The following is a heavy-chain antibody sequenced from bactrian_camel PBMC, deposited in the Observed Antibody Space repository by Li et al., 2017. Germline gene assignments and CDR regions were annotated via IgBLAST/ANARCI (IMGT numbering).Heavy chain of an antibody. Sequence: QLVESGGGLGQPGGSLRLSCAASGFDFSSNWMSWVRQAAGKGLEWVSSITNEGIKYYVDSVKGRFTISQDNAKNTVYLEINSLKPEDTAVYCCVIAAPGWPIRMRACGGFGRWGQGTQVTVS. J-gene: IGHJ6*01. CDR2: ITNEGIK. D-gene: IGHD6*01. CDR3: VIAAPGWPIRMRACGGFGR. CDR1: GFDFSSNW. V-gene: IGHV3S10*01.